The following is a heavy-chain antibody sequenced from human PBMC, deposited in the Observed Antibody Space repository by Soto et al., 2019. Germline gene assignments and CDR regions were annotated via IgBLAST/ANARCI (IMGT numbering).Heavy chain of an antibody. J-gene: IGHJ4*02. V-gene: IGHV1-18*01. CDR1: GYTFTGYG. Sequence: QVQLVQSGVEVKKPGASVKVSCKASGYTFTGYGISWVRQAPXQGLXWMGWISANNGNTNYAQNVQDRVTLTTDTSTSTAYMELRNLRSDDTAIYYXARDRVTIFGVVKILDYWGQGXLVSVSS. CDR3: ARDRVTIFGVVKILDY. D-gene: IGHD3-3*01. CDR2: ISANNGNT.